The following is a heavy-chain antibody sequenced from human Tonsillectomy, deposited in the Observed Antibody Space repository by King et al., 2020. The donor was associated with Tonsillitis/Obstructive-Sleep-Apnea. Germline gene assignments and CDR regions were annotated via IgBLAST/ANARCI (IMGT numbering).Heavy chain of an antibody. V-gene: IGHV3-33*01. J-gene: IGHJ5*02. CDR1: GFTFSSYG. CDR3: ARGREYQLPAPGNWFDP. CDR2: IWYDGSNK. D-gene: IGHD2-2*01. Sequence: VQLVESGGGVVQPGRSLRLSCAASGFTFSSYGMHWVRQAPGKGLEGVAVIWYDGSNKYYADSVKGRFTISRDNSKNTLYLQMNSLRAEDTAVYYCARGREYQLPAPGNWFDPWGQGTLVTVSS.